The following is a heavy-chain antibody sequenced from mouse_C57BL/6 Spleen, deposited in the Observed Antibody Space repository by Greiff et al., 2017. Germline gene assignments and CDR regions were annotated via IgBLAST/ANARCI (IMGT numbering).Heavy chain of an antibody. J-gene: IGHJ3*01. CDR2: ILPGNGST. V-gene: IGHV1-9*01. CDR3: ARGASIYCDYDGFAY. Sequence: QVQLQQSGAELTKPGASVKLSCKATGYTFTGYWIEWVKQRPGHGLEWIGEILPGNGSTNYNEKFKGKATFTADTSSNTAYMQLSSLTTEDSAIYYCARGASIYCDYDGFAYWGQGTLVTVSA. CDR1: GYTFTGYW. D-gene: IGHD2-4*01.